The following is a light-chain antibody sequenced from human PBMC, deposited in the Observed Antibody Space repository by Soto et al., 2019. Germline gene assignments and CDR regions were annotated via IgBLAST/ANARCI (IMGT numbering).Light chain of an antibody. CDR1: SSDVGSYNY. Sequence: QSVLTQPRSVSGSPGESVTISCSGTSSDVGSYNYVSWYQQYPGKAPKVMIYDVSERPSEVPVRFSGSKSGNTASLTISGLQAEDEAEYFCCSYSGSDSLLFGGGTKVTV. J-gene: IGLJ3*02. CDR3: CSYSGSDSLL. V-gene: IGLV2-11*01. CDR2: DVS.